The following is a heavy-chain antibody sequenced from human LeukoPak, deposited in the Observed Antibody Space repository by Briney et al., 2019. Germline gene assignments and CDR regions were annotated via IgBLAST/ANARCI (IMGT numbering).Heavy chain of an antibody. Sequence: PGGSLRLSCAASGFTFSSYGMHWVRQAPGKGLEWVAFIRYDGSNKYYADSVKGRFTISRDYSKNTLYLQMNSLRAEDTAVYYCAKDGVVVVPAEDYWGQGTLVTVSS. CDR3: AKDGVVVVPAEDY. CDR2: IRYDGSNK. CDR1: GFTFSSYG. J-gene: IGHJ4*02. D-gene: IGHD2-2*01. V-gene: IGHV3-30*02.